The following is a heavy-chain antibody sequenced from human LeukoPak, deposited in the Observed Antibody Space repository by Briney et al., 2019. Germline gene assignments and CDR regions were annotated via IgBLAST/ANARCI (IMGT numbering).Heavy chain of an antibody. CDR1: GYTFTSCD. V-gene: IGHV1-8*01. Sequence: ASVKVSCKASGYTFTSCDINWVRQPTGQGLELMGWMNPNSGNTGYGQSFQDRNTMTRDISIGTAYMELSNLASEDNAIYYCTRGSSGRRDNWGQGTLVTVSA. J-gene: IGHJ4*02. CDR3: TRGSSGRRDN. D-gene: IGHD6-19*01. CDR2: MNPNSGNT.